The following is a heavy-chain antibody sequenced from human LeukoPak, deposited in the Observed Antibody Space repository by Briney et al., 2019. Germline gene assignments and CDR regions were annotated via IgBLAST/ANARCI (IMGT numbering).Heavy chain of an antibody. V-gene: IGHV4-59*08. CDR2: ISCSGIT. Sequence: SEPLSLTCSVCGGSIRTSYWSWIRQPPGKGLEWLAYISCSGITDYNPSLKSRVTISVDTSKNQFSLRLTSVTAADTAVYYCARQRSYLWNAFDIWGQGKLVTVSS. D-gene: IGHD2-21*01. CDR1: GGSIRTSY. CDR3: ARQRSYLWNAFDI. J-gene: IGHJ3*02.